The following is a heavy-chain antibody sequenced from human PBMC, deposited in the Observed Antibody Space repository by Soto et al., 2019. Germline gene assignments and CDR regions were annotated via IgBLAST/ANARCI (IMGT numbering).Heavy chain of an antibody. V-gene: IGHV4-59*08. D-gene: IGHD3-16*01. CDR2: IYYSGST. CDR3: ARLWGYYFDY. CDR1: GGSISSYY. J-gene: IGHJ4*02. Sequence: QVQLQESGPGLVKPSETLSLTCTVSGGSISSYYWSWIRQPPGKGLEWIGYIYYSGSTNYNLSLKSRGTISVDTSNNQFPLKLSSVTAADTAVYYCARLWGYYFDYWGQGTLVTVSS.